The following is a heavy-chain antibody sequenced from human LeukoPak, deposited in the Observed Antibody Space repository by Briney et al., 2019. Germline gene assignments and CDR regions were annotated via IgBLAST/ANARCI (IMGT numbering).Heavy chain of an antibody. CDR1: GGSISSSSYY. CDR3: ARFASHYDFWSGYYNPRWFDP. CDR2: IYYSGST. D-gene: IGHD3-3*01. V-gene: IGHV4-39*01. Sequence: PSETLSLTCTVSGGSISSSSYYWGWIRQPPGKGLEWIGSIYYSGSTYYNPSLKSRVTISVDTSKNQFSLKLSSVTAADTAVYYCARFASHYDFWSGYYNPRWFDPWGQGTLVTVSS. J-gene: IGHJ5*02.